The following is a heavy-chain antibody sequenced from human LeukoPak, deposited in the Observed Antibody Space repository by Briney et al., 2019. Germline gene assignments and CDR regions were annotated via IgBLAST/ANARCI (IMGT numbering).Heavy chain of an antibody. CDR3: ARDNRSYDAFDI. CDR2: ISHVGGT. D-gene: IGHD1-26*01. V-gene: IGHV3-69-1*01. J-gene: IGHJ3*02. CDR1: GFTFSDYA. Sequence: PGGSLRLSCAASGFTFSDYAMSWVRQAPEKGLEWVSTISHVGGTYYADSVRGRFTISRDNAKNSVYLQMNSLRAEDTAVYYCARDNRSYDAFDIWGQGTMVTVSS.